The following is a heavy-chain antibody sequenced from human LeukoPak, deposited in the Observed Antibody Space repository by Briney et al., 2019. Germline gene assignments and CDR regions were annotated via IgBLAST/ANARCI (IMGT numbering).Heavy chain of an antibody. CDR3: TRSDGYGLVGI. CDR1: GVSISSYY. V-gene: IGHV4-59*12. J-gene: IGHJ3*01. Sequence: SETLSLTCTVSGVSISSYYWRWIRQPPGKGLEWIGYISNSGCTNYNPSLKSRVIILIDTAKNHFSLNLSSVTAAYTAVYYCTRSDGYGLVGIWGQGTMVTVSS. CDR2: ISNSGCT. D-gene: IGHD3-10*01.